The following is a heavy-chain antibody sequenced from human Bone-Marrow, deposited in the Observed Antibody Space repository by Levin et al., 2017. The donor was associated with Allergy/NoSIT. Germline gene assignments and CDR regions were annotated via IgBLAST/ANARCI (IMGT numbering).Heavy chain of an antibody. D-gene: IGHD4-17*01. Sequence: GGSLRLSCAASGFTFSNAWMSWVRQAPGKGLEWVGRIKSKTDGGTTDYAAPVKGRFTISRDDSKNTLYLQMNSLKTEDTAVYYCTTDLGWGYGDALGYWGQGTLVTVSS. V-gene: IGHV3-15*01. CDR2: IKSKTDGGTT. J-gene: IGHJ4*02. CDR3: TTDLGWGYGDALGY. CDR1: GFTFSNAW.